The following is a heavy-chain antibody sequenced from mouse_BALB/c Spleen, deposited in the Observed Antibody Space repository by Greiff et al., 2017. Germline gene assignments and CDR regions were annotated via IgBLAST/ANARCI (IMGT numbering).Heavy chain of an antibody. D-gene: IGHD1-1*02. J-gene: IGHJ2*01. V-gene: IGHV5-6*01. CDR3: AGHGGHRCFDY. CDR2: ISSGGSKT. Sequence: EVQLVESGGDLVKPGGSLKLSCAASGFTFSSYGMSWVRQTPDKRLEWVATISSGGSKTYYPDSVKGRFTISRDNAKNTLCLQMSSLKAEDSAVYHGAGHGGHRCFDYWGQGTTVTVSA. CDR1: GFTFSSYG.